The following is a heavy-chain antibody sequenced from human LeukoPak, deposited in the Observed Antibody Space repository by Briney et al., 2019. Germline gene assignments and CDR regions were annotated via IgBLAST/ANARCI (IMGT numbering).Heavy chain of an antibody. V-gene: IGHV3-30*18. D-gene: IGHD3-22*01. CDR2: ISYDGSNK. J-gene: IGHJ4*02. CDR3: AKGSYDSSGYHLDY. CDR1: GFTFSRYG. Sequence: PGRSLRLSCAASGFTFSRYGIHRVRQAPGKGLEWVAVISYDGSNKYYADSVKGRFTISRDNSRNTLSLQMNSLRAEDTAVYYCAKGSYDSSGYHLDYWGQGTLVTVSS.